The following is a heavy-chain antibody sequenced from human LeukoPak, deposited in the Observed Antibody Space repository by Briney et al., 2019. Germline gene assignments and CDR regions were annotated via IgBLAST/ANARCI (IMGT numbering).Heavy chain of an antibody. V-gene: IGHV4-4*02. Sequence: SETLSLTCTVSGGSISSSNWWSWVRQPPGKGLEWIGEIYHSGSTNYNPSLKSRVTISVDKSKNQFSLKLSSVTAADTAVYYCASGGGATARGLDYWGQGTLVTVSS. CDR3: ASGGGATARGLDY. CDR2: IYHSGST. CDR1: GGSISSSNW. D-gene: IGHD1-26*01. J-gene: IGHJ4*02.